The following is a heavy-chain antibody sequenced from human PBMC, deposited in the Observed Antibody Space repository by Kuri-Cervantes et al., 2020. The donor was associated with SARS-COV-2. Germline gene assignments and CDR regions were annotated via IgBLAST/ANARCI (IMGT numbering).Heavy chain of an antibody. CDR1: GGTFTSYG. CDR3: ARDLDMITFGGVMA. V-gene: IGHV1-69*13. Sequence: SVKVSCKASGGTFTSYGISWVRQAPGQGLEWMGGIIPIFGTANYAQKFQGRVTITADESTSTAYMELRSLRSDDTAVYYCARDLDMITFGGVMAWGQGTLVTVSS. J-gene: IGHJ5*02. CDR2: IIPIFGTA. D-gene: IGHD3-16*01.